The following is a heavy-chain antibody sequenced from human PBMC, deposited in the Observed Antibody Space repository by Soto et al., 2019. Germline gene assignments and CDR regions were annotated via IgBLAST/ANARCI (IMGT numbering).Heavy chain of an antibody. V-gene: IGHV3-21*01. CDR2: ISSSSSYI. Sequence: GGSLRLSCAASGFTFSSYSMNWVRQAPGKGLEWVSSISSSSSYIYYADSVKGRFTISRDNAKNSLYLQMNSLRAEDTAVYYCATYGDSTLFDSWGQGTLVTVSS. J-gene: IGHJ4*02. CDR3: ATYGDSTLFDS. D-gene: IGHD4-17*01. CDR1: GFTFSSYS.